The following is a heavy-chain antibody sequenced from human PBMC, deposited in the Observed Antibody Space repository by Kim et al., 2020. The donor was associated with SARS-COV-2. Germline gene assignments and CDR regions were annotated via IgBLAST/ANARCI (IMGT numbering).Heavy chain of an antibody. Sequence: GGSLRLSCAASGFTFSSYWMHWVRQAPGKGRVWVSRINSDGSSTSYADSVKGRFTISRDNAKNTLYLQMNSPRAEDTAVYYCARVDTTFPGYYDYGMAVWGQGTTGTVSS. CDR1: GFTFSSYW. CDR2: INSDGSST. V-gene: IGHV3-74*01. D-gene: IGHD1-26*01. J-gene: IGHJ6*02. CDR3: ARVDTTFPGYYDYGMAV.